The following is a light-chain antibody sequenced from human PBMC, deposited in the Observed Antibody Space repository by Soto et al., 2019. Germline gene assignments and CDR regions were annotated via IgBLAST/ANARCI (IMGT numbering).Light chain of an antibody. V-gene: IGKV1-9*01. CDR1: QTINDY. CDR3: QQLRAYPHT. CDR2: PAS. J-gene: IGKJ2*01. Sequence: DIQLTQSTSFLSASVGDRVTVTCRASQTINDYLAWFQKKEGKAPELLIYPASTLQGGVPYRFSGHGSGIEFTLTISSLKPADFATYYCQQLRAYPHTFGQGNKLEI.